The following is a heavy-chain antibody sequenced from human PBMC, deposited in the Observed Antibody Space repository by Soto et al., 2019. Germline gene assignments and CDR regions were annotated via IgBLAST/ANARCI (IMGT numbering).Heavy chain of an antibody. CDR1: GGTFSSYA. V-gene: IGHV1-69*13. J-gene: IGHJ3*02. D-gene: IGHD3-10*01. CDR2: IIPIFGTA. Sequence: AASVKVSCKASGGTFSSYAISWVRQAPGQGLEWMGGIIPIFGTANYAQKFQGRVTITADESTSTAYMELSSLRSEDTAVYYCARDLRTYYPLSRPLGVAFDIWGQGTMVTVSS. CDR3: ARDLRTYYPLSRPLGVAFDI.